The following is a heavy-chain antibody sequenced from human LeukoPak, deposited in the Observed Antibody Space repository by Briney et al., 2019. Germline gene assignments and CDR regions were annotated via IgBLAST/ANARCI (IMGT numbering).Heavy chain of an antibody. D-gene: IGHD6-13*01. CDR2: IYYSGST. Sequence: PSETLSLTCTVSGGSISSSSYYWGWIRQPPGKGLEWIGSIYYSGSTYYNPSLKSRVTISVDTSKNQFSLKLSSVTAADTAVYYCARHGHIAAAVNWFDPWGQGTLVTVSS. CDR3: ARHGHIAAAVNWFDP. CDR1: GGSISSSSYY. V-gene: IGHV4-39*01. J-gene: IGHJ5*02.